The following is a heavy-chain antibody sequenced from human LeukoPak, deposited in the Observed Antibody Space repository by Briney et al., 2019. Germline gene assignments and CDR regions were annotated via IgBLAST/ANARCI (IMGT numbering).Heavy chain of an antibody. Sequence: ASVKVSCKASGYTFTSYYMHWVRQAPGQGLEWMGIINPSGGSTSYAQKLQGRVTMTTDTSTTTAYMELRSLTSDDTAIYYCARDRHGGGYWGQGTLVTVSS. CDR3: ARDRHGGGY. V-gene: IGHV1-46*01. CDR1: GYTFTSYY. CDR2: INPSGGST. D-gene: IGHD3-16*01. J-gene: IGHJ4*02.